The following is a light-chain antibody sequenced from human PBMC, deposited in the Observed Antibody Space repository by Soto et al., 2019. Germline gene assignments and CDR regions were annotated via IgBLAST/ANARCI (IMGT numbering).Light chain of an antibody. V-gene: IGLV2-14*01. CDR2: EVS. CDR1: SSDVGSYNY. Sequence: QSVLTQPASVSGSPGQSITISFTGTSSDVGSYNYVSWYQQQSGKAPKLIIHEVSNRPSGVSNRFAGSKSGNTASLTISGLQAEDEADYYCDSYTSSRAYVFGIGTKV. CDR3: DSYTSSRAYV. J-gene: IGLJ1*01.